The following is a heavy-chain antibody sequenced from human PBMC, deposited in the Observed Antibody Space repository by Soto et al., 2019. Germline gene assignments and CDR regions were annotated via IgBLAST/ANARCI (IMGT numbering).Heavy chain of an antibody. V-gene: IGHV3-23*01. CDR3: AKDRSPGATTWNVY. D-gene: IGHD1-26*01. CDR2: ISGSGVSK. CDR1: GFIFSSSA. J-gene: IGHJ4*02. Sequence: GGSLRLSCVVSGFIFSSSAMNWVRQAPGKGLEWVSTISGSGVSKYYADSVKGRFTISRDNSNNTVSLQMNSLRVEDAAVYYCAKDRSPGATTWNVYWGQGTLVTVSS.